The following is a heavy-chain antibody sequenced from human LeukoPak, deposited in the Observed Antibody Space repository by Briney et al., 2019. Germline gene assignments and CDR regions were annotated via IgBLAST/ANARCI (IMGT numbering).Heavy chain of an antibody. CDR3: ARGGTEGYYMGV. D-gene: IGHD1-1*01. J-gene: IGHJ6*03. CDR1: GFTFSSYA. CDR2: ISSSSSYI. Sequence: GGSLRLSCAASGFTFSSYAMSWVRQAPGKGLEWVSSISSSSSYIYYADSVKGRFTISRDNAKNSLYLQMNSLRAEDTAVYYCARGGTEGYYMGVWGKGTTVTVSS. V-gene: IGHV3-21*01.